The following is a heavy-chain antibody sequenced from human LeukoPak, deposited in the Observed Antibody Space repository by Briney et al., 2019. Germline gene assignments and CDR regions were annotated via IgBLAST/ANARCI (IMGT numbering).Heavy chain of an antibody. D-gene: IGHD3-10*01. V-gene: IGHV4-38-2*02. CDR3: ARDTQKIYFGSGKFDP. Sequence: PSETLSLTCTVSGYSISSGYYWGWIRQPPGKGLEWIGSIYHSGRTFYNPSLKSRVTISVDTSKNQFSLKLTSVTAADTAVYYCARDTQKIYFGSGKFDPWGQGTLVTVSS. J-gene: IGHJ5*02. CDR2: IYHSGRT. CDR1: GYSISSGYY.